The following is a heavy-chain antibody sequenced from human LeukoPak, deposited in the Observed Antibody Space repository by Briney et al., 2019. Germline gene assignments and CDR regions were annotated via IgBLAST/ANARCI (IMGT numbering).Heavy chain of an antibody. V-gene: IGHV1-3*01. D-gene: IGHD3-10*01. Sequence: ASVKVSCKASGYTFTSYAMHWVRQAPGQRLEWMGWINAGNGNTKYSQKFQGRVTITRDTSASTAYMELSSLRSEDTAVYYCARVGFGELSYFDYWGQGTLVTVSS. CDR1: GYTFTSYA. J-gene: IGHJ4*02. CDR3: ARVGFGELSYFDY. CDR2: INAGNGNT.